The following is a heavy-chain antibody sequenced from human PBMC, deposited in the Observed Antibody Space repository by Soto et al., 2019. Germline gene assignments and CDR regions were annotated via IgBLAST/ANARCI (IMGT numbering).Heavy chain of an antibody. CDR3: ARGHSNYAHRWFDP. Sequence: SENLSLPCAVYGGSFSCYYWSWIRQPPGKGLEWIGEINHSGSTNYNPSLKSRVTISVDTSKNQFSLKLSSVTAADTAVYYCARGHSNYAHRWFDPWGQGTLVTVSS. J-gene: IGHJ5*02. CDR1: GGSFSCYY. V-gene: IGHV4-34*01. CDR2: INHSGST. D-gene: IGHD4-4*01.